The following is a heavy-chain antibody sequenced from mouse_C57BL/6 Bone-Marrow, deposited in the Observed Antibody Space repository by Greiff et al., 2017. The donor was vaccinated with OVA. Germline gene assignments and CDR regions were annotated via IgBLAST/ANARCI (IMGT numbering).Heavy chain of an antibody. V-gene: IGHV5-6*01. CDR3: ARSPHYYGSSCYFDY. D-gene: IGHD1-1*01. CDR2: ISSGGSYT. Sequence: VQLKESGGDLVKPGGSLKLSCAASGFTFSSYGMSWVRQTPDKRLEWVATISSGGSYTYYPDSVKGRYTISRDKAKNTLYLQMSSLTSEDTAMYYCARSPHYYGSSCYFDYWGQGTTLTVSS. CDR1: GFTFSSYG. J-gene: IGHJ2*01.